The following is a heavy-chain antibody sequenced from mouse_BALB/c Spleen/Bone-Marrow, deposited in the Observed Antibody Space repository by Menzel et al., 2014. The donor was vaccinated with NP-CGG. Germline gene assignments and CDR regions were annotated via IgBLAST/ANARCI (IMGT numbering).Heavy chain of an antibody. CDR2: ISSGGST. CDR1: GFTFSSYA. CDR3: AREEYGQKVYAMDY. J-gene: IGHJ4*01. Sequence: EVHLVESGGGLVKPGGSLKLSCAASGFTFSSYAMSWVCQTPEKRLEWVASISSGGSTYYPDSVKGRFTISRDNARNILYLQMSSLRSEDTAMYYCAREEYGQKVYAMDYWGQGTSVTVSS. D-gene: IGHD2-10*02. V-gene: IGHV5-6-5*01.